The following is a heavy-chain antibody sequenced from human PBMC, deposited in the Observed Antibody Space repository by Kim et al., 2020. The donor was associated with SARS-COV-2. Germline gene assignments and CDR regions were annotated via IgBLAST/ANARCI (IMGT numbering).Heavy chain of an antibody. Sequence: GGSLRLSCATSGFTLSSYGLNWVRQAPGKGLEWVSSISSSGTNTHYADSLEGRFTISKDSAKNSLYLQMNSLRAEDTAIYYCARGGYPRYWGQGTPGHRLL. V-gene: IGHV3-21*01. D-gene: IGHD6-25*01. J-gene: IGHJ4*02. CDR2: ISSSGTNT. CDR1: GFTLSSYG. CDR3: ARGGYPRY.